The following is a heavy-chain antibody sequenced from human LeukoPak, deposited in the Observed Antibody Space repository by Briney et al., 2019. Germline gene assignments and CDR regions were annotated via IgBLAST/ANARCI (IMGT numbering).Heavy chain of an antibody. Sequence: PGGSLRLSCAASGFTFIGHNMNWVRQAPGKGLEWVSFVSISRGTIYYADSVKGRFRISRDNAKSSLDLEMNSLRAEDTAVYYCARAMSTFGGVRNYFDSWGQGTLVTVSS. J-gene: IGHJ4*02. CDR3: ARAMSTFGGVRNYFDS. V-gene: IGHV3-48*04. CDR2: VSISRGTI. D-gene: IGHD3-16*01. CDR1: GFTFIGHN.